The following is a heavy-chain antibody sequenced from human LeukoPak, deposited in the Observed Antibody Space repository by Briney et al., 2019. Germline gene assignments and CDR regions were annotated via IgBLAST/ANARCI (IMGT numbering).Heavy chain of an antibody. CDR2: ISGSGGRT. D-gene: IGHD3-22*01. V-gene: IGHV3-23*01. J-gene: IGHJ5*02. Sequence: PGGSLRLSCAASGLTFSSFAMTCVRQAPGKGLGWVSVISGSGGRTYYADSVKGGFTLSRDNSNNTLSLEMSSLRAEDTAVYYCAREGTYYDSSGYYVSWGQGTLVTVSS. CDR3: AREGTYYDSSGYYVS. CDR1: GLTFSSFA.